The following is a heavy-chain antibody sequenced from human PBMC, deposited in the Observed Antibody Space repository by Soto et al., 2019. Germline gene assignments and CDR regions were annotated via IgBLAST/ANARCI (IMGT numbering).Heavy chain of an antibody. CDR3: ARGVYGSGNYYTGPSAFDI. V-gene: IGHV1-69*06. Sequence: QVQLEQSGAEVKKPGSSVKISCKASGGTLSDHGVSWLRQAPGQGLEWVGGTIPVFNTANYAPKFQGRVTIAEDKSTNIAYMELGSLRSDDKAFYYCARGVYGSGNYYTGPSAFDIWGQGTLVIVSS. CDR2: TIPVFNTA. D-gene: IGHD3-10*01. CDR1: GGTLSDHG. J-gene: IGHJ3*02.